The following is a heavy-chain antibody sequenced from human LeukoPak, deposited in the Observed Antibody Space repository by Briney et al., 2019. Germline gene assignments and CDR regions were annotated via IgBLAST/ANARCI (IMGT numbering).Heavy chain of an antibody. D-gene: IGHD3-22*01. CDR1: GFPFNDYY. Sequence: GGSLRLSCAASGFPFNDYYMTWIRQAPGKGLEWVSAISGSGGSTYYADSVKGRFTISRDNSKNTLYLQMNSLRAEDTAVYYCAKDHTMIVVAPFDYWGQGTLVTVSS. V-gene: IGHV3-23*01. CDR2: ISGSGGST. CDR3: AKDHTMIVVAPFDY. J-gene: IGHJ4*02.